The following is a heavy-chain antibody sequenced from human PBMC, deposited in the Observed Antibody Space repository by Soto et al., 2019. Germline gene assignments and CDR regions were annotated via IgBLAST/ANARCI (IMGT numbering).Heavy chain of an antibody. CDR3: AKTRVNYDILTGYYPRSSGYYMDV. D-gene: IGHD3-9*01. CDR1: GFTFSSYA. CDR2: ISGSGGST. Sequence: GGSLRLSCAASGFTFSSYAMSWVRQAPGKGLEWVSAISGSGGSTYYADSVKGRFTISRDNSKNTLYLQMSSLRAEDTAVYYCAKTRVNYDILTGYYPRSSGYYMDVWGKGTTVTVSS. V-gene: IGHV3-23*01. J-gene: IGHJ6*03.